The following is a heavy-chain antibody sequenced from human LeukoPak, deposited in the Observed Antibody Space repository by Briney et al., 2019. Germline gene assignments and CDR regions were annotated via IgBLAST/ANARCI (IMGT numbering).Heavy chain of an antibody. J-gene: IGHJ3*02. CDR1: GFTFSSYW. CDR3: ARDGGWGALYI. V-gene: IGHV3-74*01. D-gene: IGHD3-16*01. Sequence: PGGSLRLSCAASGFTFSSYWMHWVRQAPGKGLVWVSRINSDGSSTSYADSVKGRFTISRDNAKSSLYLQVNNLRAEDTAMYYCARDGGWGALYIWGQGTMVTVSS. CDR2: INSDGSST.